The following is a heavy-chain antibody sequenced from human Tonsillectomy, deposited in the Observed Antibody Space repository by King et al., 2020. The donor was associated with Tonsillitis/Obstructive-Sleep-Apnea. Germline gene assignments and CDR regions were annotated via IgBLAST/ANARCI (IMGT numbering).Heavy chain of an antibody. Sequence: VQLVESGGGLVQPGRSLRLSCAASGFTFDDYAIHWVRQAPGKGMEWVSGSSWNSGSIGYADSVKGRFTISRDNAKNSLYLQMNSLRAEDTGLYYCAKDSSRLTRPTEGNPFDFWGQGTMVPVSS. D-gene: IGHD1-14*01. CDR2: SSWNSGSI. CDR3: AKDSSRLTRPTEGNPFDF. V-gene: IGHV3-9*01. J-gene: IGHJ3*01. CDR1: GFTFDDYA.